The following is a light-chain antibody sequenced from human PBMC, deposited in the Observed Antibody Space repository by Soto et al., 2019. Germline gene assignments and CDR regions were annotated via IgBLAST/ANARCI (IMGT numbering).Light chain of an antibody. Sequence: EVVMAQSPVTLSVSPGDGATPSCRASQSVTSNLAWYQQKPGQAPRLLIYGASTRATGIPARFSGSGSGTEFTLTISSLQSEDFAVYYCQQYNNWPLTFGGGTKVEIK. CDR1: QSVTSN. CDR3: QQYNNWPLT. J-gene: IGKJ4*01. V-gene: IGKV3-15*01. CDR2: GAS.